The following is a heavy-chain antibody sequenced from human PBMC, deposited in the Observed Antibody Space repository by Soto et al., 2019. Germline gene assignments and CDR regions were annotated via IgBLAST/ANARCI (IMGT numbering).Heavy chain of an antibody. D-gene: IGHD3-10*01. Sequence: PGGSLRLSCAASGFTFSSYSMNWARQAPGKGLEWVSSISSSSSYIYYADSVKGRFTISRDNSKNTLYLQMNSLRAEDTAVYYCAKGSTMVRGVPSSFDYWGQGTLVTVSS. V-gene: IGHV3-21*01. CDR1: GFTFSSYS. CDR2: ISSSSSYI. J-gene: IGHJ4*02. CDR3: AKGSTMVRGVPSSFDY.